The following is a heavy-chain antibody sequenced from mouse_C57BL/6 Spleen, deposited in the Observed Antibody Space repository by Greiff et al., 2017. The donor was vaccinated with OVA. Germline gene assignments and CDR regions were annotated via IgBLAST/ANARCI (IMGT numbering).Heavy chain of an antibody. CDR2: IDPETGGT. J-gene: IGHJ1*03. Sequence: QVQLKQSGAELVRPGASVTLSCKASGYTFTDYEMHWVKQTPVHGLEWIGAIDPETGGTAYNQKFKGKAILTADKSSSTAYMELRSLTSEDSAVYYCTRSGANWDGERYFDVWGTGTTVTVSS. V-gene: IGHV1-15*01. CDR1: GYTFTDYE. D-gene: IGHD4-1*01. CDR3: TRSGANWDGERYFDV.